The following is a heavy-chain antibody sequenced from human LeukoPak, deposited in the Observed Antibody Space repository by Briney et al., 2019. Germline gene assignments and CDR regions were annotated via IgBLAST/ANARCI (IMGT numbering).Heavy chain of an antibody. Sequence: APVKVSCKASGYPFTSYGISWVPQAPGQGLEWRGWISAYNGNTNYAQKLQGRVTMTTDTSTSTAYMELRSLRSDDTAVYYCARDVAEYYDSSGYFHWGQGTLVTVSS. CDR3: ARDVAEYYDSSGYFH. J-gene: IGHJ4*02. CDR1: GYPFTSYG. CDR2: ISAYNGNT. D-gene: IGHD3-22*01. V-gene: IGHV1-18*01.